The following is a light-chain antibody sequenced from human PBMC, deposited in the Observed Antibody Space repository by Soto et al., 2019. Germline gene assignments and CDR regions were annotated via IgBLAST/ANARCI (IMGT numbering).Light chain of an antibody. CDR2: KTS. V-gene: IGKV1-5*03. J-gene: IGKJ2*01. CDR3: LQYNSLYT. CDR1: QSLSGW. Sequence: DIQMTQSPSTLSASVGDRVTITCRASQSLSGWLAWYQQKPGKAPKLLIYKTSTLESGVPSRFSGSGSGTQFTLTITSLQHDDFATYYCLQYNSLYTFGQGTKVDIK.